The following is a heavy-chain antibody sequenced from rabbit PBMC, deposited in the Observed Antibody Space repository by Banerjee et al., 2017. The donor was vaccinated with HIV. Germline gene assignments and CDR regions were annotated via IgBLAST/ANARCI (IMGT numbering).Heavy chain of an antibody. J-gene: IGHJ3*01. CDR3: ARDLAGVTGWNFGL. D-gene: IGHD4-1*01. Sequence: QEQLKESGGGLVKPEGSLTLTCKASGFSFSSSYWMWWVLQAPGKGLEWIACIGAGSSGTTYYASWAKGRFTISKTSSTTVTLQMTSLTAADTATYFCARDLAGVTGWNFGLWGQGTLVTVS. V-gene: IGHV1S45*01. CDR2: IGAGSSGTT. CDR1: GFSFSSSYW.